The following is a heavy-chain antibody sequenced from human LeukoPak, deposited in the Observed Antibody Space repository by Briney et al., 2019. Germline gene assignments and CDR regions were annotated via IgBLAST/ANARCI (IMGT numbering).Heavy chain of an antibody. V-gene: IGHV3-53*01. D-gene: IGHD4/OR15-4a*01. CDR2: IYSGGST. J-gene: IGHJ6*02. Sequence: PGGSLRLSCAASGFTVSSNYMSWVRQAPGKRLEWVSVIYSGGSTYYADSVKGRFTISRDNSKNTLYLQMNSLRAEDTAVYYCARWCRRYYYGMDVWGQGTTVTVSS. CDR1: GFTVSSNY. CDR3: ARWCRRYYYGMDV.